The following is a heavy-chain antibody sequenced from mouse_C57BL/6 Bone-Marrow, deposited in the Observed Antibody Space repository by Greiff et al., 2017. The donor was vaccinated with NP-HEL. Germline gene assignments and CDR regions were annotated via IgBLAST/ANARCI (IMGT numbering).Heavy chain of an antibody. V-gene: IGHV1-81*01. D-gene: IGHD4-1*01. CDR2: IYPRSGNT. CDR1: GYTFTSYG. Sequence: QVQLQQSGAELARPGASVKLSCKASGYTFTSYGISWVKQRTGQGLEWIGEIYPRSGNTYYNEKFKGKATLTADKSSSTAYMELRSLTSEDSAVYFYAREGNWGHFDYWGQGTTLTVSS. J-gene: IGHJ2*01. CDR3: AREGNWGHFDY.